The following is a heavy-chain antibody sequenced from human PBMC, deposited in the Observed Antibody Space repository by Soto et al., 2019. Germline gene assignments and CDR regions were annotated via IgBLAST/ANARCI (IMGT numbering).Heavy chain of an antibody. CDR2: IIPILGIA. CDR3: ARVTDSGYVQNY. V-gene: IGHV1-69*02. D-gene: IGHD5-12*01. CDR1: GGTFSSYT. J-gene: IGHJ4*02. Sequence: QVQLVQSGAEVKKPGSSVKVSCKASGGTFSSYTISWVRQAPGQGLEWMGRIIPILGIANYAQKFQGRVTITADKSTSTAYMELSSLRSEVTAVYYCARVTDSGYVQNYWGQGTLVTVSS.